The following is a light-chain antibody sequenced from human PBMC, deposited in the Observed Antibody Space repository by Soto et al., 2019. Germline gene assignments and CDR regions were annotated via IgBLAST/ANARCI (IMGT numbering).Light chain of an antibody. CDR1: SGSIASNY. CDR2: EDD. CDR3: QSYDSSNPVV. V-gene: IGLV6-57*04. Sequence: NFMLTQPHSVSESPGKTVTISCTRSSGSIASNYVQWYQQRPGSAPTTLIYEDDQRPSGVPDRFSGSIDRSSNSASLTISGLKTEDEADYYGQSYDSSNPVVFGGGTKLTVL. J-gene: IGLJ2*01.